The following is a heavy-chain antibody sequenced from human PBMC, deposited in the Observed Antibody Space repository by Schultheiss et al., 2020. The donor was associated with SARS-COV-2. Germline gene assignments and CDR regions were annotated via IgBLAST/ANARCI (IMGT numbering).Heavy chain of an antibody. D-gene: IGHD2/OR15-2a*01. V-gene: IGHV3-33*01. CDR3: ARETLYAPFYYGMDV. Sequence: GGSLRLSCAASGFTFSSYGMHWVRQAPGKGREWVAVIWYDGSNKYYADSVKGRFTISRDNSKNTLYLQMNSLKAEDTAVYYCARETLYAPFYYGMDVWGQGTTVTVSS. CDR2: IWYDGSNK. CDR1: GFTFSSYG. J-gene: IGHJ6*02.